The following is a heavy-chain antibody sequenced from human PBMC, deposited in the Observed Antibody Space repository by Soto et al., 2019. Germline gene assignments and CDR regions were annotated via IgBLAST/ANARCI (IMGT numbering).Heavy chain of an antibody. Sequence: PGGSLRLSCAASGFTFDDYGMSWVRQAPGKGLEWVSGINWNGGSTGYADSVKGRFTISRDNAKNSLYLQMNSLRAEDTALYHCARDLDYGDLNWFDPWGQGTLVTVSS. V-gene: IGHV3-20*01. CDR3: ARDLDYGDLNWFDP. CDR2: INWNGGST. D-gene: IGHD4-17*01. J-gene: IGHJ5*02. CDR1: GFTFDDYG.